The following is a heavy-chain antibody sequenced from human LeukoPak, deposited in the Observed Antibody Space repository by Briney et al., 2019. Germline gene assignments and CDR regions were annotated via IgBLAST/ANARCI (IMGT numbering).Heavy chain of an antibody. CDR1: GYTFTGYY. CDR2: INPNSGGT. Sequence: ASVKVSCTASGYTFTGYYMHWVRQAPGQGLEWMGWINPNSGGTNYAQKFQGRVTMTRDTSISTAYMELSRRRSDDTAVYYCARDQAGTGTGPFDYWGQGTLVTVSS. J-gene: IGHJ4*02. D-gene: IGHD1-1*01. V-gene: IGHV1-2*02. CDR3: ARDQAGTGTGPFDY.